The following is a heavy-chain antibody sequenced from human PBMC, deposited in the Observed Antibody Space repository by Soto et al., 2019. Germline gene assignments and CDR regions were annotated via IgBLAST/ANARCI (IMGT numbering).Heavy chain of an antibody. J-gene: IGHJ3*01. CDR2: ISYDGSNK. CDR1: GFTFSSYG. Sequence: PGGSLRLSCAASGFTFSSYGMHWVRQAPGKGLEWVAVISYDGSNKYYADSVKGRFTISRDNSKNTLYLQMNSLRAEDTAVYYCAKYRDSSGYYYPFDLWGQGTMVTVSS. CDR3: AKYRDSSGYYYPFDL. V-gene: IGHV3-30*18. D-gene: IGHD3-22*01.